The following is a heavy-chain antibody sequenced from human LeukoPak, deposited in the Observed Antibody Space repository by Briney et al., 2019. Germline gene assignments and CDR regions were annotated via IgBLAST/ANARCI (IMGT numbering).Heavy chain of an antibody. CDR2: IKQDGSGQ. D-gene: IGHD3-10*01. CDR3: ARWAGVTDY. J-gene: IGHJ4*02. CDR1: GFTLEHYW. V-gene: IGHV3-7*01. Sequence: GGSLGLSCVASGFTLEHYWMSWIRQAPGKGPEWVAHIKQDGSGQHYLYSGKGRFTISRHTAKNSTVRQRSSLTADDTAVYYCARWAGVTDYWGQGTLVTVSS.